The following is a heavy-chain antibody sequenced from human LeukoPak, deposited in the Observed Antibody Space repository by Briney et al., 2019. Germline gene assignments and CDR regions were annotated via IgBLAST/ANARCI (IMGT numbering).Heavy chain of an antibody. D-gene: IGHD3-22*01. CDR1: GGTFSNYA. Sequence: GASVKVSCKASGGTFSNYAITWVRQAPGQGLEWMGGIVPGFGSTDYAQRFQGRITITADESTGIAYMELTSLKSEDTVIYYCARWDAHYHEGDNWFDPWGQGTLVTVSS. V-gene: IGHV1-69*13. J-gene: IGHJ5*02. CDR3: ARWDAHYHEGDNWFDP. CDR2: IVPGFGST.